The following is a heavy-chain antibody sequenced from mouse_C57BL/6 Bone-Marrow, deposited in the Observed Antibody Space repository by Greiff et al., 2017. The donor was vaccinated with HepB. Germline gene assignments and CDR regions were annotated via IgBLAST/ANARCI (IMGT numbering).Heavy chain of an antibody. Sequence: DVKLQESGEGLVKPGGSLKLSCAASGFTFSSYAMSWVRQTPEKRLEWVAYISSGGDYIYYADTVKGRFTISRDNARNTLYLQMSSLKSEDTAMYYCTRDGGGSSPYWYFDVWGTGTTVTVSS. CDR1: GFTFSSYA. V-gene: IGHV5-9-1*02. CDR2: ISSGGDYI. D-gene: IGHD1-1*01. CDR3: TRDGGGSSPYWYFDV. J-gene: IGHJ1*03.